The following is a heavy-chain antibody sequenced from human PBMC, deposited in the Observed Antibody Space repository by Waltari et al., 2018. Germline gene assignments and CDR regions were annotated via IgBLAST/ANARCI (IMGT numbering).Heavy chain of an antibody. V-gene: IGHV1-69*05. CDR3: ARGGLYGQQLLESAFEI. J-gene: IGHJ3*02. D-gene: IGHD6-13*01. Sequence: QVQLVQSGAEVKKPGSSVKVSCKASGGSFSTYAITWVRQAPGQGLEWMGGIIPMFETANYAQKFQERVTITTDGSMTTAYMELSNLTSEDTAVYYCARGGLYGQQLLESAFEIWGQGTKVTVAS. CDR2: IIPMFETA. CDR1: GGSFSTYA.